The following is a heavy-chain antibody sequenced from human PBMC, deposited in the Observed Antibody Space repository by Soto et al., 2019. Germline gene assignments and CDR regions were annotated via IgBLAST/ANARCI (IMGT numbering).Heavy chain of an antibody. J-gene: IGHJ4*02. CDR1: GFTFSSYA. CDR3: ASSIAVAGTYSY. Sequence: PGGSLRLSCAASGFTFSSYAMSWVRQAPGKGLEWVSAISGSGGSTYYADSVKGRFTISRDNSKNTLYLQMNSLRAEDTAVYYCASSIAVAGTYSYWGQGTLVTVSS. V-gene: IGHV3-23*01. D-gene: IGHD6-19*01. CDR2: ISGSGGST.